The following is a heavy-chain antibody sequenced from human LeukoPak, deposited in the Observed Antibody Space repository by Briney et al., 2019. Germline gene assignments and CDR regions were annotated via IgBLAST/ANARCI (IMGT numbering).Heavy chain of an antibody. D-gene: IGHD3-10*01. CDR3: ARDLMVRGETGAFDI. J-gene: IGHJ3*02. CDR1: GFTFNSYV. V-gene: IGHV3-30*03. CDR2: ISNDGTNK. Sequence: GRSLRLSCAASGFTFNSYVMHWVRQAPGKGLEWVAVISNDGTNKYYADSVKGRFTTPRDNSKNTLYLQMNSLRVEDTAVYYCARDLMVRGETGAFDIWGQGTMVTVSS.